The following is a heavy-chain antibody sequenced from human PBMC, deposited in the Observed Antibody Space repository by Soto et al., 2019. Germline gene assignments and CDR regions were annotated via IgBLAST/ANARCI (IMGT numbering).Heavy chain of an antibody. CDR2: IIPIFGTA. V-gene: IGHV1-69*13. J-gene: IGHJ1*01. Sequence: SVKVSCKASGGTFSSYAISWVRQAPGQGLEWMGGIIPIFGTANYAQKFQGRVTITADESTSTAYMELSSLRSEDTAVYYCARDAWSGSYLGYWGQGTLVTVSS. CDR1: GGTFSSYA. CDR3: ARDAWSGSYLGY. D-gene: IGHD1-26*01.